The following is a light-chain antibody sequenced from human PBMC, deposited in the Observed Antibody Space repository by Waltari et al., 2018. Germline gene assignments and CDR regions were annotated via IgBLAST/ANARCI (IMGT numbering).Light chain of an antibody. V-gene: IGKV3-11*01. Sequence: EIVLTQSPATLSLSPGDTATLPCRASQRVGSYLAWYQQRPGQPPRLLIYDASNRATGVPARFRGSGSGTDVALTISSLEAEDFAVYYCQQRSNWTPHTFGQGARLEIK. CDR1: QRVGSY. J-gene: IGKJ2*01. CDR2: DAS. CDR3: QQRSNWTPHT.